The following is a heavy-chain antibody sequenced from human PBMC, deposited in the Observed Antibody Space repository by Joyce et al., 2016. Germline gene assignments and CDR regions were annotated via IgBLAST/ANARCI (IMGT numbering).Heavy chain of an antibody. D-gene: IGHD4-23*01. Sequence: QVQLVQSGAEVKKPGSSVKIFCKAPGGTFSSYAISWVRQAPVQGLEWMGGIVPVFDTTNDAQKFQGRVTITADKSTRTAYVELSGLRSEDTAVYYCARARGAFANSHYCHMGVWGRGTTVTVSS. CDR2: IVPVFDTT. J-gene: IGHJ6*03. CDR3: ARARGAFANSHYCHMGV. V-gene: IGHV1-69*06. CDR1: GGTFSSYA.